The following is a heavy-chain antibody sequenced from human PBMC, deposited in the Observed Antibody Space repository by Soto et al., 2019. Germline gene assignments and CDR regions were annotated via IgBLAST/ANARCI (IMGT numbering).Heavy chain of an antibody. Sequence: GGSLRLSCAASGFTFSSYAMSWVRQAPGKGLEWVSAISGSGGSTYYADSVKGRFTISRDNSKNTLYLQMNSLRAEDTAVYYCANSLALRPTRPYYYGMDVWGQGTTVTVS. CDR2: ISGSGGST. J-gene: IGHJ6*02. CDR1: GFTFSSYA. D-gene: IGHD3-10*01. V-gene: IGHV3-23*01. CDR3: ANSLALRPTRPYYYGMDV.